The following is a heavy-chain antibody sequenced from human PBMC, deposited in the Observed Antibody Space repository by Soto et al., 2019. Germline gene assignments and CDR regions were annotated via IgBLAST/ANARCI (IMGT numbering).Heavy chain of an antibody. J-gene: IGHJ6*02. CDR3: AKDKGSGYYYYYYGMDV. Sequence: EVQLVESGGGLVQPGRSLRLSCAASGFTFDDYAMHWVRQAPGKGLEWVSGISWNSGSIGYADSVKGRFTISRDNAKNSLYLQMNRLRAEDTALYSCAKDKGSGYYYYYYGMDVWGQGTTVTVSS. CDR2: ISWNSGSI. D-gene: IGHD3-22*01. V-gene: IGHV3-9*01. CDR1: GFTFDDYA.